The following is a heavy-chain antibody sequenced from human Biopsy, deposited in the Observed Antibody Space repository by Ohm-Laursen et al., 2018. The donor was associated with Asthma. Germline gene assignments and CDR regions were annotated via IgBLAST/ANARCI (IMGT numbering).Heavy chain of an antibody. CDR2: ISPDGRSA. Sequence: SLRLSCAASGFTFGGYAMSWARQAPGKGLEWVSTISPDGRSAHGPDPFRGRFTISRDNSRDTLYLQMRSLRAEDTAVYYCARAYGGSFFSGSFDIWGQGTMVTVSS. V-gene: IGHV3-23*01. J-gene: IGHJ3*02. D-gene: IGHD4-23*01. CDR3: ARAYGGSFFSGSFDI. CDR1: GFTFGGYA.